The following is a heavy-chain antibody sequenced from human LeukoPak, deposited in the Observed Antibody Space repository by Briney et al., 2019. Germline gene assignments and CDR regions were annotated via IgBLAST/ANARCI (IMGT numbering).Heavy chain of an antibody. CDR1: GGSISSYY. V-gene: IGHV4-59*08. Sequence: SETLSVTCTVSGGSISSYYWSWIRQPPGKGLEWIGYIYYSGSTYYNPPLKSRVTISVDTSKNQFSLKLSSVTAADTAVYYCARHAYSSSWYLRYWGQGTLVTVSS. CDR2: IYYSGST. D-gene: IGHD6-13*01. CDR3: ARHAYSSSWYLRY. J-gene: IGHJ4*02.